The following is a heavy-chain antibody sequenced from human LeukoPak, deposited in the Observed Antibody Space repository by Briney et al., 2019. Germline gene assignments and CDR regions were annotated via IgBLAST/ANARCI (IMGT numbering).Heavy chain of an antibody. Sequence: GESLKISCKASGFRFSDQWIGWVRQKPGKDLEWMGIIYPDGSHTAYSPSFQGQVTISADKSISTAYLQWSSLKASDTAMYYCARQEYCSGGSCYTWFDPWGQGTLVTVSS. CDR1: GFRFSDQW. CDR2: IYPDGSHT. D-gene: IGHD2-15*01. V-gene: IGHV5-51*01. J-gene: IGHJ5*02. CDR3: ARQEYCSGGSCYTWFDP.